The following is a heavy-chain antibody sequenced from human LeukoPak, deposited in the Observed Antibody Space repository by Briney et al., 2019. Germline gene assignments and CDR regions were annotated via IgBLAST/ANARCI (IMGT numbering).Heavy chain of an antibody. CDR1: GYTLTELS. V-gene: IGHV1-24*01. CDR2: FDPEDGET. CDR3: ATMITGIVGATATKSFDY. J-gene: IGHJ4*02. D-gene: IGHD1-26*01. Sequence: ASVKVSCKVSGYTLTELSMHWVRQAPGKGLEWMGGFDPEDGETIYAQKFQGRVTMTEDTSTDTAYMELSSLRSEDTAVYYCATMITGIVGATATKSFDYWDQGTLVTVSS.